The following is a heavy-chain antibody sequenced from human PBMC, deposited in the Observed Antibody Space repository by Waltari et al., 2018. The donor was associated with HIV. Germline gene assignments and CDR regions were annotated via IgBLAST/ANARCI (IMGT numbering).Heavy chain of an antibody. CDR3: ARALGRRDCSSTSCFVDY. CDR1: GYPFTSYD. Sequence: QVQLVQSGAEVKKPGASVKVSCKASGYPFTSYDINWVRQATGHGLAWMGWMNPNSGNTGYAQKFQGRVTMTRDTSISTAYMELSSLRSDDTAVYYCARALGRRDCSSTSCFVDYWGQGPLVTVSS. D-gene: IGHD2-2*01. J-gene: IGHJ4*02. CDR2: MNPNSGNT. V-gene: IGHV1-8*01.